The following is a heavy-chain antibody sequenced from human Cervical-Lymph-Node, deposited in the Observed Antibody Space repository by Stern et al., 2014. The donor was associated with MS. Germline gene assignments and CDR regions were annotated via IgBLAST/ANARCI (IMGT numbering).Heavy chain of an antibody. V-gene: IGHV1-69*09. J-gene: IGHJ4*02. Sequence: VQLVESGAEVKKPGSSVKVSCQASGGTFGTFSLSWVRQAPGQGFEWMGRIIPMLGVAIYGQKFQGRVTITADKSTITAYMQLTSLTSEDTAIYYCARDLGHTYENFNYWGQGTLVIVSS. CDR3: ARDLGHTYENFNY. CDR2: IIPMLGVA. CDR1: GGTFGTFS. D-gene: IGHD5-18*01.